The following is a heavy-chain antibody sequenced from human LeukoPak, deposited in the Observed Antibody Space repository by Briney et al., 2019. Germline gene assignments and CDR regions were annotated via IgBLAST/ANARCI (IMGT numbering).Heavy chain of an antibody. CDR1: GYTFTSYA. Sequence: ASVKVSCKASGYTFTSYAMNWVRQAPGQGLEWMGWINTNTGNPTYAQGFTGRFVFSLDTSVSTAYLQISSLKAEDTAVYYCARGPEETLGWLVLGYYYYGMDVWGQGTTVTVSS. CDR2: INTNTGNP. CDR3: ARGPEETLGWLVLGYYYYGMDV. J-gene: IGHJ6*02. V-gene: IGHV7-4-1*02. D-gene: IGHD6-19*01.